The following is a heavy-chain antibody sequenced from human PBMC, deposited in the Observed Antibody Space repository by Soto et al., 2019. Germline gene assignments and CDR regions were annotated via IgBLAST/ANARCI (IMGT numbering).Heavy chain of an antibody. CDR3: ARGAYSDSSSYFDY. V-gene: IGHV4-30-4*01. D-gene: IGHD6-6*01. J-gene: IGHJ4*02. CDR1: GDSISSGDHY. CDR2: TYYSGTT. Sequence: QVQLQESGPGLVKPSQTLSLTCTVSGDSISSGDHYWSWTRQPAGKGLEWIGYTYYSGTTYSRPSLQSRVTISVDTSKNQFSLKLNSVTAADTAVYYCARGAYSDSSSYFDYWGQGPLVPVSS.